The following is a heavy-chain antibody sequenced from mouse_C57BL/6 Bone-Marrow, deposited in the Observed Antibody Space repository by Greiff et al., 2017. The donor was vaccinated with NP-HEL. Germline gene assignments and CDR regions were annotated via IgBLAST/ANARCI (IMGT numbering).Heavy chain of an antibody. CDR3: ARSGYYGSSYDWYFDV. Sequence: VQLQQSGPVLVKPGASVKMSCKASGYTFTDYYMNWVKQSHGKSLEWIGVINPYNGGTSYNQKFKGKATLTVDKSSSTAYMELNSLTSEDSAVYYCARSGYYGSSYDWYFDVWGTGTTVTVSS. V-gene: IGHV1-19*01. D-gene: IGHD1-1*01. CDR1: GYTFTDYY. J-gene: IGHJ1*03. CDR2: INPYNGGT.